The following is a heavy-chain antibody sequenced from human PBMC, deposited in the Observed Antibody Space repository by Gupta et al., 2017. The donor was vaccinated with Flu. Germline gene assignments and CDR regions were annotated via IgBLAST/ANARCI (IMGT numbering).Heavy chain of an antibody. J-gene: IGHJ4*02. V-gene: IGHV3-15*01. CDR1: GFIFNNAW. CDR3: ATENTFYDSAPYFDY. D-gene: IGHD2/OR15-2a*01. Sequence: EVQLVESGGGLVKPGGSLRLSGAASGFIFNNAWMTWVRQAPGKGLEWFGRIRSKFDVGSADYAASVKGRFTISRDDSANTLYLQVNSLKTEDTAVYYCATENTFYDSAPYFDYWGQGTLVTVS. CDR2: IRSKFDVGSA.